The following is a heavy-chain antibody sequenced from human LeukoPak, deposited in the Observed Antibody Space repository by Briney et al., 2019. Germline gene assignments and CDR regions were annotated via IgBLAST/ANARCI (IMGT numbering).Heavy chain of an antibody. CDR3: ASFGLYCGGDCYSERNY. D-gene: IGHD2-21*02. CDR1: GGTFSSYA. V-gene: IGHV1-69*04. CDR2: IIPIFGIA. Sequence: GASVKVSCKASGGTFSSYAISWVRQAPGQGLEWMGRIIPIFGIANYAQKFQGRVTITADKSTSTAYMELSSLRSEDTAVYYCASFGLYCGGDCYSERNYWCQGPLVTVSS. J-gene: IGHJ4*02.